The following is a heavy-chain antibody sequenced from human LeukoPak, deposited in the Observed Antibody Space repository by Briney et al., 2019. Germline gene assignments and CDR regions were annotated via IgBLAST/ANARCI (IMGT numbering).Heavy chain of an antibody. D-gene: IGHD4-17*01. CDR2: ISGSGGST. CDR3: ARQGRATVTTYLDY. V-gene: IGHV3-23*01. CDR1: GFTFNTYG. Sequence: GGSLRLSCAASGFTFNTYGMSWVRQAPGKGLEWVSAISGSGGSTYYADSVKGRFTISRDNAKNSLYLQMNSLRAEDTAVYYCARQGRATVTTYLDYWGQGTLVTVSS. J-gene: IGHJ4*02.